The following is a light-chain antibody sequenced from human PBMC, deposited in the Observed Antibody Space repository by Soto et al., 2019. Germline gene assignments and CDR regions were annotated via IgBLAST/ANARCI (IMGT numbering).Light chain of an antibody. CDR3: TSYASGSSHLV. CDR1: SSDIGGYDY. J-gene: IGLJ2*01. Sequence: QSALTQPASVSGSPGQSITISCTGTSSDIGGYDYVSWYQRHPGKAPKLIIYDVNNRPSGVSNRFSGSKSGNTASLPISGLQAEDEADYYCTSYASGSSHLVFGGGTKVTVL. CDR2: DVN. V-gene: IGLV2-14*01.